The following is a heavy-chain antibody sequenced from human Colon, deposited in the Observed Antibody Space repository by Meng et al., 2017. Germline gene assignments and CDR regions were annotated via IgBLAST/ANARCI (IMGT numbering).Heavy chain of an antibody. CDR1: GFTSSRNW. CDR2: INQDGSVR. CDR3: ARDSHYSTFDY. Sequence: GESLKISCEDSGFTSSRNWMTWVRQAPGKGLEWVANINQDGSVRNYVDSVKGRFTISRENAANSLYLQMISLRAEDTAVYYCARDSHYSTFDYWGQGTLVTVSS. V-gene: IGHV3-7*01. D-gene: IGHD4-11*01. J-gene: IGHJ4*02.